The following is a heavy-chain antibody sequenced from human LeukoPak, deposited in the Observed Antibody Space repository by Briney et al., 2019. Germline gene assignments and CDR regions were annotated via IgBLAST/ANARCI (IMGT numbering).Heavy chain of an antibody. Sequence: SVNVSFKASVGTFSSYAISWVRQAPGQRLEWMGGIIPIFVTANYAQKFHARVTNTTDESTSAPNLELSRLRAEDTDVYYCARPKYYDSSGYALGYYYYMDVWGKGTTVTVSS. V-gene: IGHV1-69*05. CDR1: VGTFSSYA. CDR3: ARPKYYDSSGYALGYYYYMDV. D-gene: IGHD3-22*01. J-gene: IGHJ6*03. CDR2: IIPIFVTA.